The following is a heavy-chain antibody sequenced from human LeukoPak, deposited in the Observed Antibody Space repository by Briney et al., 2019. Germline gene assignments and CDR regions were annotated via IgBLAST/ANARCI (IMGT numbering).Heavy chain of an antibody. D-gene: IGHD5-18*01. V-gene: IGHV3-11*01. CDR2: ISSSGGTI. J-gene: IGHJ4*02. CDR3: ARGKQLWFPFDY. Sequence: PGGSLRLSCAASGFSFNNYDMNWVRQAPGKGLQWVSYISSSGGTIYYADSVKGRFTISRDNAKNSLYLQMNSLRAEDTAVYYCARGKQLWFPFDYWGQGTLVTVSS. CDR1: GFSFNNYD.